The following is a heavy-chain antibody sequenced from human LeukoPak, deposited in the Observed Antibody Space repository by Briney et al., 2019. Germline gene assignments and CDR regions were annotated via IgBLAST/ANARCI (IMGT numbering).Heavy chain of an antibody. D-gene: IGHD3-9*01. CDR2: IYYSGST. CDR3: ARAPLSNVVDILTGYPLSDAFDI. CDR1: GGSISSYY. V-gene: IGHV4-59*01. J-gene: IGHJ3*02. Sequence: SETLSLTCTVSGGSISSYYWSWIRQPPGKGLEWIGYIYYSGSTNYNPSLKSRVTISVDTSKNQFSLKLSSVTAADTAVYYRARAPLSNVVDILTGYPLSDAFDIWSQGTMVTVSS.